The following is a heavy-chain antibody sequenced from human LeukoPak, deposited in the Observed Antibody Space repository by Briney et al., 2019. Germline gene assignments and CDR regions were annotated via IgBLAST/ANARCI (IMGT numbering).Heavy chain of an antibody. CDR2: ISSSGSTI. CDR1: GFPFSSYE. Sequence: PGGSLRLSCAASGFPFSSYEMNWVPQAPGKGLEWVSYISSSGSTIYYADSVKGRFTISRDNAKNSLYLQMNSLRAEDTAVYYCAELGITMIGGVWGKGTTVTVSS. J-gene: IGHJ6*04. CDR3: AELGITMIGGV. V-gene: IGHV3-48*03. D-gene: IGHD3-10*02.